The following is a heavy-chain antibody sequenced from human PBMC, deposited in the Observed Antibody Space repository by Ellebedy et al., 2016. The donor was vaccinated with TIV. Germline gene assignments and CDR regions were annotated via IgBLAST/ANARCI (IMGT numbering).Heavy chain of an antibody. Sequence: AASVKVSCKASGYTFTSYAMHWVRQAPGQRLEWMGWINVGNGNTKYSQKLQGRVTITRDTSASTAYMELSSLRSEDTAMYYCARVRSGSYYDYWGQGTLVTVSS. D-gene: IGHD1-26*01. V-gene: IGHV1-3*01. CDR1: GYTFTSYA. J-gene: IGHJ4*02. CDR3: ARVRSGSYYDY. CDR2: INVGNGNT.